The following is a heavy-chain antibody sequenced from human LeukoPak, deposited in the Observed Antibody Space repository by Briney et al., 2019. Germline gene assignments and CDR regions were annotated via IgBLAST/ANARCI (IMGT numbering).Heavy chain of an antibody. V-gene: IGHV4-4*02. CDR2: IYRSGST. Sequence: TSGTLSLTCAVSGGSISSSNCWSWVRQPPGKGLEWIGEIYRSGSTNYNPSLKSRVIISVDKSKNQFSLKVSSVTAADTAVYYCARDGSDDQYFGYWGRGTLVSVSS. J-gene: IGHJ4*02. CDR3: ARDGSDDQYFGY. CDR1: GGSISSSNC.